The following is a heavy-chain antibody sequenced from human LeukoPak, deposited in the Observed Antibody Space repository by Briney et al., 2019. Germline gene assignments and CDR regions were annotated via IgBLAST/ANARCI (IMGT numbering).Heavy chain of an antibody. J-gene: IGHJ6*03. D-gene: IGHD2-15*01. CDR2: IYYSGST. V-gene: IGHV4-59*12. CDR3: ARGYCSGGSCYSYYYYNYMDV. Sequence: SETLSLTCTVSGGSISSYYWSWIRQPPGKGLEWIGYIYYSGSTNYNLSLKSRVTISVDTSKNQFSLKLSSVTAADTAVYYCARGYCSGGSCYSYYYYNYMDVWGKGTTVTISS. CDR1: GGSISSYY.